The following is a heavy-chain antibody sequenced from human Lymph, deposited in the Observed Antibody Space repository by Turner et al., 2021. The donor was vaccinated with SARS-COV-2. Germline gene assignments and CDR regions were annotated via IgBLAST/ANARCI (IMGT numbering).Heavy chain of an antibody. J-gene: IGHJ4*02. Sequence: QVQLQESGPGLVKPSQTLSLTCTVSGGSISSGDYYWGWIRQPPGKGLEWIGYIYYSGSTFNNPSLKSRVTISVDTSKNQFSLKLSSVTAAHTAVYYCARVVVLRRAYFDYWGQGTLVTVSS. V-gene: IGHV4-30-4*01. CDR2: IYYSGST. CDR3: ARVVVLRRAYFDY. D-gene: IGHD2-8*01. CDR1: GGSISSGDYY.